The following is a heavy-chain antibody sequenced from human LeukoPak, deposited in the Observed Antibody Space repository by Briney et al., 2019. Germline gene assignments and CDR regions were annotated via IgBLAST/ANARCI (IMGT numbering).Heavy chain of an antibody. J-gene: IGHJ4*02. V-gene: IGHV3-48*01. CDR1: GFTFSSYS. CDR2: ISSGSSTT. CDR3: ARDIIATPPGY. D-gene: IGHD6-6*01. Sequence: GGSLRLSCAASGFTFSSYSMNWVRQAPGKGLEWDSYISSGSSTTYYADSAKGRFTISRDNAKNSLYLQMNSLRAEDTAVYYCARDIIATPPGYWGQGTLVTVSS.